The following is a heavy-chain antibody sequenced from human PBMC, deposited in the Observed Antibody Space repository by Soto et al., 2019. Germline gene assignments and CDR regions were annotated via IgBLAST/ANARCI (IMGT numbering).Heavy chain of an antibody. D-gene: IGHD5-12*01. J-gene: IGHJ4*02. CDR3: ARGADIVATITDFDY. Sequence: GGSLRLSCAASGFTFSSYSMNWVRQAPGKGLEWVSSISSSSSYIYYADSVKGRFTISRDNAKNSLYLQMNSLRAEDTAVYYCARGADIVATITDFDYWGQGTLVTVSS. CDR1: GFTFSSYS. CDR2: ISSSSSYI. V-gene: IGHV3-21*01.